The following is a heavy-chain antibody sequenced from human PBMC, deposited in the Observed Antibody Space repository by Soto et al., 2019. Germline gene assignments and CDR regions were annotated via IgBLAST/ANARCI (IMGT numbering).Heavy chain of an antibody. Sequence: GASVKVSCKASGYTFTSYFMHWVRQAPGQGLEWMGIINPSGGSTSYAQKFQGRVTMTRDKSTSTVYMELSSLRTEDTALYYCATGLVYDRSGYFFNWFDSWGQGTLVTVSS. D-gene: IGHD3-22*01. V-gene: IGHV1-46*01. J-gene: IGHJ5*01. CDR3: ATGLVYDRSGYFFNWFDS. CDR1: GYTFTSYF. CDR2: INPSGGST.